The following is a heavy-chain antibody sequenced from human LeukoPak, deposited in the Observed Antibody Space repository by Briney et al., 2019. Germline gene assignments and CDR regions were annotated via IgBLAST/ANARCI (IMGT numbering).Heavy chain of an antibody. CDR2: IYHSGST. CDR1: GYSISSGYY. V-gene: IGHV4-38-2*02. Sequence: KPSETLSLTCTVSGYSISSGYYWGWIRQPPGKGLEWIGSIYHSGSTYYNPSLKSRVTISVDTSKNQFSLKLSSVTAADTAVYYRAREGITMIKAPVAFDIWGQGTVVTVSS. D-gene: IGHD3-22*01. CDR3: AREGITMIKAPVAFDI. J-gene: IGHJ3*02.